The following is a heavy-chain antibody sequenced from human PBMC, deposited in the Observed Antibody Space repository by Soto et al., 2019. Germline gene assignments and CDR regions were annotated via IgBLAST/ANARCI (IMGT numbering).Heavy chain of an antibody. Sequence: PGGSLRLSCAASGLTVSNNFLSWVRQAPGKGLEWVSVIHTDGATYYADSVKGRFTISRDNSKNTLYLQMNSLRAEDTAVYYCARLVSAAANDYWGQGALVTAPQ. V-gene: IGHV3-66*01. D-gene: IGHD1-26*01. CDR3: ARLVSAAANDY. CDR1: GLTVSNNF. J-gene: IGHJ4*02. CDR2: IHTDGAT.